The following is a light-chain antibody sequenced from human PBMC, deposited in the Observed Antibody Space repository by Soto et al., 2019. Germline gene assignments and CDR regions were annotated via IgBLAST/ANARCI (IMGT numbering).Light chain of an antibody. CDR3: QQYHSWPPLT. CDR2: GAS. CDR1: QIININ. Sequence: EVLMTQSPATLSVSPGERVTLSCRASQIININLAWYQQKPGQAPRVLIYGASSRASGIPDSFSGSGSGTDFTLTISSLEHDDFAFYYCQQYHSWPPLTFGGGTRVEIK. J-gene: IGKJ4*01. V-gene: IGKV3D-15*01.